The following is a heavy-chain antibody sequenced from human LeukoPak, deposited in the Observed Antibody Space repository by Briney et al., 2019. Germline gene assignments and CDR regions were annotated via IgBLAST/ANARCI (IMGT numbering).Heavy chain of an antibody. CDR2: INYSDGKT. V-gene: IGHV3-23*01. D-gene: IGHD3-10*01. CDR3: AKDSGNRLYSYADL. J-gene: IGHJ5*02. Sequence: GGSLRLSRSGSGFTFSIYAMNWVRQAPGKGLEWVSGINYSDGKTSYADSVKGRFTISRDNSRNTLYLQMSSLRVEDTAVHYCAKDSGNRLYSYADLWGQGILVTVSS. CDR1: GFTFSIYA.